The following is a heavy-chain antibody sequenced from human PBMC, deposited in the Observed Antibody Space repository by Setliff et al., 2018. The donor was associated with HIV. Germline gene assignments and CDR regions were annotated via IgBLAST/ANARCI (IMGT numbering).Heavy chain of an antibody. CDR1: GGSISSYY. D-gene: IGHD3-22*01. CDR2: IYYSGNT. Sequence: TLSLTCTVSGGSISSYYWSWIRQPPGKGLEWIGYIYYSGNTNHNPSLKSRVTISVDTSKNQFSLKLGSVTAADTAVCYCARGHDSSGYYYAYWGQGILVTVSS. CDR3: ARGHDSSGYYYAY. J-gene: IGHJ4*02. V-gene: IGHV4-59*01.